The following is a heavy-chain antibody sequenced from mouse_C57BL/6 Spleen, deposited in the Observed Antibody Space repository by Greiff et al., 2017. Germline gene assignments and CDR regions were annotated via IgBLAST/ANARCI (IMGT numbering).Heavy chain of an antibody. Sequence: QVQLQQPGAELVRPGTSVKLSCKASGYTFTSYWMHWVKQRPGQGLEWIGVIDPSDSYTNYNQKFKGKATLTVDTSSSTAYMQLSSLTSEDSAVYYCAREGRGSRDFLDYWGQGTTLTVSS. CDR1: GYTFTSYW. V-gene: IGHV1-59*01. CDR3: AREGRGSRDFLDY. CDR2: IDPSDSYT. J-gene: IGHJ2*01. D-gene: IGHD1-1*01.